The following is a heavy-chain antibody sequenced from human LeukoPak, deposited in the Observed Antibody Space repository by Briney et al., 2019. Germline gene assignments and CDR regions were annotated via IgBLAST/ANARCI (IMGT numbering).Heavy chain of an antibody. CDR2: IYYSGST. V-gene: IGHV4-59*01. CDR3: ARGWKEFDY. CDR1: GGSISSYY. J-gene: IGHJ4*02. D-gene: IGHD1-1*01. Sequence: MTSETLSLTCTVSGGSISSYYWSWIRQPPGKGLEWIGYIYYSGSTNYNPSLKSRVTISVDTSKNQFSLKLSSVTAADTAVYYCARGWKEFDYWGQGTLVTVSS.